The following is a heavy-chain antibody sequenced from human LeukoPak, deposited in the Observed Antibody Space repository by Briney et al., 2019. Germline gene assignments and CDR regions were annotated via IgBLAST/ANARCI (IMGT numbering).Heavy chain of an antibody. V-gene: IGHV3-13*01. D-gene: IGHD2-15*01. CDR2: IGTAGDT. CDR1: GFTFSSYD. Sequence: GGSLRLSCAASGFTFSSYDMHWVRQATGKGLEWVSAIGTAGDTYYPGSVKGRFTISRENAKNSLYLQMNSLRAEDTAVYYCARGYCSGGSCSNFDYWGQGTLVAVSS. J-gene: IGHJ4*02. CDR3: ARGYCSGGSCSNFDY.